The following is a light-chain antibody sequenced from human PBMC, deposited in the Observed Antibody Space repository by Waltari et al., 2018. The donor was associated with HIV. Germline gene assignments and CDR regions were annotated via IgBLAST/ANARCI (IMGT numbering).Light chain of an antibody. J-gene: IGLJ3*02. CDR3: LLYYGGSWV. Sequence: QTVVTQEPSLTVSPGGTVTLTCASHTGPVTSAYYPNWFQQKPGQAPRSLIYYTGNKNSWTPARFSGSLLGDKAALTLSGVQAEDEAEYYCLLYYGGSWVFGGGTKLTVL. CDR1: TGPVTSAYY. CDR2: YTG. V-gene: IGLV7-43*01.